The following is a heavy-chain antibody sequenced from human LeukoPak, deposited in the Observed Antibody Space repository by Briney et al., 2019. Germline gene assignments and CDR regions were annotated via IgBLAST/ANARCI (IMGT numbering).Heavy chain of an antibody. V-gene: IGHV1-69*04. CDR1: GGTFSSYA. CDR3: ARGCEAATVVTGSDPCAFDI. Sequence: SEKVSCKASGGTFSSYAISWVRQAPGQGLEWMGRIIPILGIANYAQKFQGRVTITADKSTSTAYMELSSLRSEDTAVYYCARGCEAATVVTGSDPCAFDIWGQGTMVTVSS. D-gene: IGHD4-23*01. J-gene: IGHJ3*02. CDR2: IIPILGIA.